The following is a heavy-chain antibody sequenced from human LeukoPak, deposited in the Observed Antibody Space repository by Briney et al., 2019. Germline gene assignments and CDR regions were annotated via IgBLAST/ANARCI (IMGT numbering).Heavy chain of an antibody. J-gene: IGHJ4*02. Sequence: SETLSLTCTVSTYSINSGYYWGWIRQPPGKGLGWIGYIYYSGSTNYNPFLKSRVTISVDTSKNQFSLKLTSVTAADTAVYYCARADYGSSPDYWGQGTLVTVSS. CDR3: ARADYGSSPDY. CDR1: TYSINSGYY. V-gene: IGHV4-59*01. D-gene: IGHD3-10*01. CDR2: IYYSGST.